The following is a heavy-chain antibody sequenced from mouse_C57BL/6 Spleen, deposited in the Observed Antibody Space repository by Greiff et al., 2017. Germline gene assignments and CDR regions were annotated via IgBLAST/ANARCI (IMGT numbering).Heavy chain of an antibody. CDR1: GYTFTSYW. Sequence: QVQLQQPGAELVKPGASVKLSCKASGYTFTSYWMHWVKQRPGQGLEWIGMIHPNSGSTNYNEKFKSKATLTVYKSSSTAYMQLSSLTSEDAAVYYCSRDYGPRFACWGQGTLVTVSA. V-gene: IGHV1-64*01. J-gene: IGHJ3*01. CDR3: SRDYGPRFAC. D-gene: IGHD1-1*01. CDR2: IHPNSGST.